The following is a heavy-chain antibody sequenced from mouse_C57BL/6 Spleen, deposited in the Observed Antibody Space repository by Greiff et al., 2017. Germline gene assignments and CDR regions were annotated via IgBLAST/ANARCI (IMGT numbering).Heavy chain of an antibody. CDR2: ILPGSGST. J-gene: IGHJ3*01. V-gene: IGHV1-9*01. D-gene: IGHD2-1*01. Sequence: QVQLKEPGAELMKPGASVKLSCKAPGYTFTGYWIEWVKQRPGHGLEWIGEILPGSGSTNYNEKFKGKATFTADTSSNTAYMQLSSLTTEDSAIYYCARTRFYYGNAWFAYWGQGTLVTVSA. CDR1: GYTFTGYW. CDR3: ARTRFYYGNAWFAY.